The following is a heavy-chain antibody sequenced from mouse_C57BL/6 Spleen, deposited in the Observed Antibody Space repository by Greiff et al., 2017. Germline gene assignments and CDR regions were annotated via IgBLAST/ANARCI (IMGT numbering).Heavy chain of an antibody. CDR1: GYTFTDYT. D-gene: IGHD1-1*01. CDR3: ASTTVDAMDY. Sequence: EVKLMESGPELVKPGASVKMSCKASGYTFTDYTMHWVKQSHGKSLEWIGYINPNNGGTSYNQKFKGKATLTVNKSSSTAYMELRSLTSEDSAVYYCASTTVDAMDYWGQGTSVTVSS. CDR2: INPNNGGT. J-gene: IGHJ4*01. V-gene: IGHV1-22*01.